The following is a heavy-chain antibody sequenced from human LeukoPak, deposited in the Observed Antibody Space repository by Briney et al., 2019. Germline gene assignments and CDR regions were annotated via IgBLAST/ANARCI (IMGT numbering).Heavy chain of an antibody. CDR2: LYYSGST. CDR1: GGSISSGSYY. Sequence: PSETLSLTCTVSGGSISSGSYYWGWIRQPPGKGLEWIGSLYYSGSTYYNPSLKSRVTMSVDTSKNQFSLKLKSVTAADTAVYYCARSDSYGSNYMHVWGKGTTVTVSS. CDR3: ARSDSYGSNYMHV. V-gene: IGHV4-39*07. D-gene: IGHD5-18*01. J-gene: IGHJ6*03.